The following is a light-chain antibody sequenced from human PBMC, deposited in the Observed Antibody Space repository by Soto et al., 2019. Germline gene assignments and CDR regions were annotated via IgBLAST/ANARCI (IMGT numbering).Light chain of an antibody. J-gene: IGKJ2*01. V-gene: IGKV1-39*01. CDR2: AAS. CDR3: QQSYRTPPP. CDR1: QSISSY. Sequence: DIQMTQSPSSLSASVGDRVTITCRASQSISSYFNWYQQKPGKAPKLLIYAASSLQSGGPSRFRGSRSGTDFTHTISSLQPEDFATYYCQQSYRTPPPFGQGTKLESK.